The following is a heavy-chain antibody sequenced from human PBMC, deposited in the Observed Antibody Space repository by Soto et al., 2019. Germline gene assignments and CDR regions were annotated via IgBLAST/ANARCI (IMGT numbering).Heavy chain of an antibody. CDR1: GFTLSSSW. CDR3: ARVWSTNDYHYYYYMDV. Sequence: EVQLVECGGGLVQPGGSLRLSCAASGFTLSSSWMCWVRQAPGKGLEWVANIKQDGSEKYYVDSVKGRFTISRDNAKNSLYLQMNSLRAEDTAVYYCARVWSTNDYHYYYYMDVWGKGTTVTVSS. J-gene: IGHJ6*03. CDR2: IKQDGSEK. D-gene: IGHD2-21*01. V-gene: IGHV3-7*01.